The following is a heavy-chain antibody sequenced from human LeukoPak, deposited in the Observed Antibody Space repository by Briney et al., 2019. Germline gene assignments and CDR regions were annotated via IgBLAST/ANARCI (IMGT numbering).Heavy chain of an antibody. Sequence: PGGSLRLSCAASGFTFSSYAMHWVRQAPGKGLEWVAVMSYDGSNKYYADSVKGRFTISRDNSKNTLYLQMNSLRAEDTAVYYCARDRRLMRGDMALAYWGQGTLVTVSS. CDR2: MSYDGSNK. CDR1: GFTFSSYA. D-gene: IGHD3-16*01. V-gene: IGHV3-30-3*01. CDR3: ARDRRLMRGDMALAY. J-gene: IGHJ4*02.